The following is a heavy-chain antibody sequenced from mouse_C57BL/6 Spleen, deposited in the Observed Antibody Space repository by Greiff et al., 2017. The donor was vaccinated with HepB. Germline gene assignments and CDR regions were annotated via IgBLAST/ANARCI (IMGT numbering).Heavy chain of an antibody. D-gene: IGHD6-1*01. CDR2: ISSGGSYT. CDR1: GFTFSSYG. V-gene: IGHV5-6*02. J-gene: IGHJ2*01. CDR3: ARREPSFDY. Sequence: EVKLVESGGDLVKPGGSLKLSCAASGFTFSSYGMSWVRQTPDKRLEWVATISSGGSYTYSPDRVKGRFTNSRDNAKNTLYLQMSSLKAEDTAMYYCARREPSFDYWGQGTTRTVSS.